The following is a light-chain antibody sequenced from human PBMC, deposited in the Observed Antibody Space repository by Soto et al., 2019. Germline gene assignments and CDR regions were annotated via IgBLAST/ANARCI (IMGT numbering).Light chain of an antibody. CDR2: AAS. CDR1: QGISSY. V-gene: IGKV1-8*01. CDR3: QQYYSYPIT. Sequence: AIRMTQSPSSLSASTGDRVTITCRASQGISSYLAWYQQKPGKAPKLLIYAASTLQSGVPSRFSGSGSGTDFTLTISCLQSEDFAHYYCQQYYSYPITFGQGTRLESK. J-gene: IGKJ5*01.